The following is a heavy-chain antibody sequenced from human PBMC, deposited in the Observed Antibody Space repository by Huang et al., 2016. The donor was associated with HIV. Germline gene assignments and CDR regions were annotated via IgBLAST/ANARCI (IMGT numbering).Heavy chain of an antibody. J-gene: IGHJ4*02. D-gene: IGHD1-26*01. Sequence: VQLVESGGGVVQPGRSLRLACAASGFSFSTYGLHWVRQAPGKGLEGVAVISYEGSNKCYAHSVKGRFTISRDTSENKVYLQMNSLRHEDTAVYYCAKDGADEEWDIDYWGQGTLVTVSS. CDR3: AKDGADEEWDIDY. CDR1: GFSFSTYG. CDR2: ISYEGSNK. V-gene: IGHV3-30*18.